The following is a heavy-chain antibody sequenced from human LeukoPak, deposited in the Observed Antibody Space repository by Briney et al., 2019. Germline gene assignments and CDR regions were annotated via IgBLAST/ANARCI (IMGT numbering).Heavy chain of an antibody. D-gene: IGHD4-23*01. CDR1: GFTFSSYA. J-gene: IGHJ4*02. CDR2: ISGSGVST. CDR3: AKDLNNSPY. Sequence: GGSLRLSCAASGFTFSSYAMSWVRQAPGKGLECVSGISGSGVSTYYTDSVKGRFTISRDNSKNTLFLQLNSLRAEDTALYFCAKDLNNSPYWGQGTLVTVSS. V-gene: IGHV3-23*01.